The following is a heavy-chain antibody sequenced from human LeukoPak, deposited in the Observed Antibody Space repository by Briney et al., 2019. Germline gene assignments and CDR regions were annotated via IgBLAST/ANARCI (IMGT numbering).Heavy chain of an antibody. Sequence: SVKVSCKASGGTFSSYAISWVRQAPGQGPEWMGRIIPILGIANYAQKFQGRVTITADKSTSTAYMELSSLRSEDTAVYYCADLDDYYDSSGLRGPGDYWGQGTLVTVSS. CDR3: ADLDDYYDSSGLRGPGDY. CDR2: IIPILGIA. D-gene: IGHD3-22*01. CDR1: GGTFSSYA. V-gene: IGHV1-69*04. J-gene: IGHJ4*02.